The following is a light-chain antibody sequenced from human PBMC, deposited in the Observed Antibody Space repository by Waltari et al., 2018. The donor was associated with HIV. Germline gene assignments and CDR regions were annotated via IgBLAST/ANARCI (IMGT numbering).Light chain of an antibody. CDR3: QTWDTGIRV. Sequence: QVVLTQSPSASASLGASVKLTCTLSSGHSSYAIAWHQQQPEKGPRYLLKLKSDGSHTKWDGSPDLFSGASSGAERYLTISSLQSEDEADYYCQTWDTGIRVFGFGTKVTVL. CDR2: LKSDGSH. CDR1: SGHSSYA. J-gene: IGLJ1*01. V-gene: IGLV4-69*02.